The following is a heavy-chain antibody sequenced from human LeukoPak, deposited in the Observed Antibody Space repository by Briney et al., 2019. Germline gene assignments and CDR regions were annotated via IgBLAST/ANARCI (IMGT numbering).Heavy chain of an antibody. J-gene: IGHJ4*02. Sequence: PWGSLRLSGAASGFTFSDYYMSWIRQAPGKGLEWISYISSSGDTIFYADSVKGRFTISRDNAKNSLYLQMNSLRAEDTAVYYCARDDYGGIDYWGQGTLVTVSS. CDR3: ARDDYGGIDY. D-gene: IGHD4-23*01. CDR1: GFTFSDYY. V-gene: IGHV3-11*04. CDR2: ISSSGDTI.